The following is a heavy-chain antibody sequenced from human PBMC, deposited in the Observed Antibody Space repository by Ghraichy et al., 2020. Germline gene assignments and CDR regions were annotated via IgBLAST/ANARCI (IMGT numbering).Heavy chain of an antibody. CDR2: INHSGST. Sequence: SETLSLTCAVYGGSFSGYYWSWIRQPPGKGLEWIGEINHSGSTNYNPSLKSRVTISVDTSKNQFSLKLSSVTAADTAVYYCARVGATIFPVGYWFDPWGQGTLVTVSS. J-gene: IGHJ5*02. CDR3: ARVGATIFPVGYWFDP. V-gene: IGHV4-34*01. CDR1: GGSFSGYY. D-gene: IGHD1-26*01.